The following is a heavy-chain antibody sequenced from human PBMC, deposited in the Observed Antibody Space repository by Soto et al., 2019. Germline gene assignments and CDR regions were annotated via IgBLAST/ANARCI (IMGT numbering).Heavy chain of an antibody. J-gene: IGHJ4*02. D-gene: IGHD3-22*01. CDR1: GITFSTYA. Sequence: PGGSLRLSCAASGITFSTYAMHWVRQAPGKGLEWVAVISYDGGGKYYADSVKGRFTISRDNSKNALSLQMNSLRAEDTAVYYCATDYYEISGHSHSSVYWGQGTLVTVSS. CDR2: ISYDGGGK. CDR3: ATDYYEISGHSHSSVY. V-gene: IGHV3-30-3*01.